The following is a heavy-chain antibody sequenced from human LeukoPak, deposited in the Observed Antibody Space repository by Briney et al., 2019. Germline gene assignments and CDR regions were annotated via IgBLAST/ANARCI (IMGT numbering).Heavy chain of an antibody. CDR2: IYDSGST. J-gene: IGHJ4*02. Sequence: TSSETLSLTCTVSGGSISSSSYYWGWIRQPPGKGLEWSGSIYDSGSTYYNPSLKSRVTISVDTSKNQFSLKLSSVTAADTAVYYCARVDSRAYHSDYWGQGTLVTVSS. V-gene: IGHV4-39*07. D-gene: IGHD3-22*01. CDR3: ARVDSRAYHSDY. CDR1: GGSISSSSYY.